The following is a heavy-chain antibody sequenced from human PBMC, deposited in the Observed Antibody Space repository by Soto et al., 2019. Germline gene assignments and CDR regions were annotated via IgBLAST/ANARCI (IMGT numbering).Heavy chain of an antibody. CDR1: GFTFTSAW. CDR3: TTAGSPSTKDF. J-gene: IGHJ4*02. Sequence: EVQLVESGGGLVKPGGSLRLSCAASGFTFTSAWMTWVRQAPGKGLEWVGRIKSNTDGGTTDYAAPVKGRFTISRDDSKNTLYLQMNSLKTEATAVYYCTTAGSPSTKDFWGQGTLVTVSS. CDR2: IKSNTDGGTT. V-gene: IGHV3-15*01. D-gene: IGHD2-8*01.